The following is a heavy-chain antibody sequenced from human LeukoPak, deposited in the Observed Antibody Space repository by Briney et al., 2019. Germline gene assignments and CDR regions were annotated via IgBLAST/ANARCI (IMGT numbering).Heavy chain of an antibody. CDR2: ISGSGGST. D-gene: IGHD1-26*01. CDR1: GFTFSSYA. J-gene: IGHJ4*02. Sequence: GGSLRLSCAASGFTFSSYAMSWVRQAPGEGLEWVSAISGSGGSTYYADSVKGRFTISRDNSKNTLYLQMNSLRAEDTAVYYCAKDLGSRWDFDAWGQGTLVTVSS. V-gene: IGHV3-23*01. CDR3: AKDLGSRWDFDA.